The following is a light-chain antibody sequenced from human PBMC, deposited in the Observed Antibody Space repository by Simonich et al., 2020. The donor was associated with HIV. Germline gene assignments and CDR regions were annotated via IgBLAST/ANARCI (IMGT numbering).Light chain of an antibody. J-gene: IGKJ1*01. Sequence: DIQMTQSPSTLSASVGDRVTITCRASQSISSWLDGYQQKPGKAPKLLIYKASSLESGVPSRFSGSGSGTEFTLTISSLQPDDFATYYCQQYNRYSWTFGQGTKVEIK. CDR1: QSISSW. CDR2: KAS. CDR3: QQYNRYSWT. V-gene: IGKV1-5*03.